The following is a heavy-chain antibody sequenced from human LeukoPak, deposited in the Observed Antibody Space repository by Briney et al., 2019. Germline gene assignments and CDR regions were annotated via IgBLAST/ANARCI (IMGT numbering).Heavy chain of an antibody. CDR3: ARGGGLDV. CDR2: ISYDGSNK. D-gene: IGHD3-16*01. V-gene: IGHV3-30-3*01. J-gene: IGHJ6*02. Sequence: GRSPRLSCAASGFTFSSYAMHWVRQAPGKGLEWVAVISYDGSNKYYADSVKGRFIISRDNSKNTLYLQMSNLRAEDTAVYFCARGGGLDVWGQGATVTVSS. CDR1: GFTFSSYA.